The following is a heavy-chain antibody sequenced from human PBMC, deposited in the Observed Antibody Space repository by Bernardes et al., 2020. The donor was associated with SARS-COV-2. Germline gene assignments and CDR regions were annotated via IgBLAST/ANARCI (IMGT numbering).Heavy chain of an antibody. Sequence: SVKVSCQGSGYTFTSYGLSWVRQAPGPGLEWMGWISAYSGRKRSAQKFQDRVSMTIDTSTKIAYLDLRSLRSDDTATYFCARDSRAAAGPGVFDYWGQGTLVTVSS. J-gene: IGHJ4*02. V-gene: IGHV1-18*01. D-gene: IGHD6-13*01. CDR2: ISAYSGRK. CDR1: GYTFTSYG. CDR3: ARDSRAAAGPGVFDY.